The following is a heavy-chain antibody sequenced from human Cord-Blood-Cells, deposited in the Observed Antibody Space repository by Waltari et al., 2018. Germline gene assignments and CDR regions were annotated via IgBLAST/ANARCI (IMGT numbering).Heavy chain of an antibody. CDR2: IKQDGSEK. Sequence: EVQLVAPGGGLVQPGGSLRLSCAASGFTFSSYWMSWVRQAPGKGLEWVANIKQDGSEKYYVDSVKGRFTISRDNAKNSLYLQMNSLRAEDTAVYYCARQCYSSSWYDAFDIWGQGTMVTVSS. CDR3: ARQCYSSSWYDAFDI. J-gene: IGHJ3*02. V-gene: IGHV3-7*01. CDR1: GFTFSSYW. D-gene: IGHD6-13*01.